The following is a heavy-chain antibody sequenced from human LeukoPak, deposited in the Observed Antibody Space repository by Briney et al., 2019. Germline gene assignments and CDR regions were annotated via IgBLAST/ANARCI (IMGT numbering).Heavy chain of an antibody. Sequence: SETLSLTCTVSGGSISSSSYYWGWIRQHPGQGLEWIGSMYYSGITYYNPSLKSRVTISVDTSKNQFSLKLSSVTAADTAVYYCARLRDWFDPWGQGTLVTVSS. CDR3: ARLRDWFDP. CDR2: MYYSGIT. V-gene: IGHV4-39*01. CDR1: GGSISSSSYY. J-gene: IGHJ5*02.